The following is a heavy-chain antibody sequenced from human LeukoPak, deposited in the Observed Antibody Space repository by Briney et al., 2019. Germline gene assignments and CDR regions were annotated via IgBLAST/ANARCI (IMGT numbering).Heavy chain of an antibody. J-gene: IGHJ4*02. D-gene: IGHD5-12*01. CDR1: GYSFATNW. V-gene: IGHV5-51*01. CDR3: ARVWYSGYEFDY. CDR2: IYPSDSDT. Sequence: GESLKISCKASGYSFATNWIGWVRQMPGKGLEWMGIIYPSDSDTRISPSFQGQVTISADKSISTAYLQWSSLKVSDTAMYYCARVWYSGYEFDYWGQGTLVTVSS.